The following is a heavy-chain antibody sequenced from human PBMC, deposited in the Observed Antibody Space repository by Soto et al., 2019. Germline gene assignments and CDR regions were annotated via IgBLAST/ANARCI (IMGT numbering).Heavy chain of an antibody. Sequence: EVQLLESGGGLVQPGGSLRLSCAASGFTFSSYDMSWVRQAPGKGLEWVSAIGGSGISTYYADSVKGRFTISRDNSKNTLYLQMNSLRAEDTAVYYCARNYYDSSRAAFDIWGQGTMVTVS. CDR1: GFTFSSYD. CDR2: IGGSGIST. J-gene: IGHJ3*02. V-gene: IGHV3-23*01. CDR3: ARNYYDSSRAAFDI. D-gene: IGHD3-22*01.